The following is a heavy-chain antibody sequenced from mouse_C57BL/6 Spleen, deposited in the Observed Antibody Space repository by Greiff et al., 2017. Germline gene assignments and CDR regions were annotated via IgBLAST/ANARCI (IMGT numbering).Heavy chain of an antibody. V-gene: IGHV1-15*01. D-gene: IGHD2-4*01. CDR3: TRDNDYDDGYAMDY. Sequence: VQLQQSGAELVRPGASVTLSCKASGYTFTDYEMHWVKQTPVHGLEWIGAIDPETGGTAYNQKFKGKAILTADKSSSTAYMELRSLTSEDSAVYDCTRDNDYDDGYAMDYWGQGTSVTVSS. J-gene: IGHJ4*01. CDR2: IDPETGGT. CDR1: GYTFTDYE.